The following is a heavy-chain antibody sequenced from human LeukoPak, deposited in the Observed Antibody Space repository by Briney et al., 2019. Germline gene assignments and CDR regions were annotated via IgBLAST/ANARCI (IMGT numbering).Heavy chain of an antibody. CDR2: IKQDGSEK. J-gene: IGHJ6*02. CDR1: GFTVSRYW. V-gene: IGHV3-7*01. D-gene: IGHD2-2*02. CDR3: ARENVVVPAAIHLYYYGMDV. Sequence: GGSLRLYCEAAGFTVSRYWRSWVRQAPGKGLEWVANIKQDGSEKYYVDSVKGRFTISRDNAKNSLYLQMNSLRAEDTAVYYCARENVVVPAAIHLYYYGMDVWGQGTTVTVSS.